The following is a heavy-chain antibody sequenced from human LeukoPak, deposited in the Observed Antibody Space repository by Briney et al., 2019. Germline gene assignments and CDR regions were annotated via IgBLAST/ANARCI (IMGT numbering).Heavy chain of an antibody. V-gene: IGHV4-39*01. CDR3: ARVYYGESPDY. D-gene: IGHD4-17*01. CDR1: GGSISSSSYY. CDR2: IYYSGST. Sequence: PSETLSLTCTVSGGSISSSSYYWGWIRQPPGKGLEWIGGIYYSGSTYYNPSLKSRVTISVDTSKNQFSLKLSSVTAADTAVYYCARVYYGESPDYWGQGTLVTVSS. J-gene: IGHJ4*02.